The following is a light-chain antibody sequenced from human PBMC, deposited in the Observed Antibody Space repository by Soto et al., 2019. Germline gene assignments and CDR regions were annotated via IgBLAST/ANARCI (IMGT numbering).Light chain of an antibody. CDR3: SSSAGTHNLGV. J-gene: IGLJ3*02. CDR1: SSDIGGYNF. CDR2: EVN. Sequence: QSALTQPPSASGSPGQSVTISCTGTSSDIGGYNFVSWYQQHPGKAPKLIIYEVNKRPSGVPNRFSGSKSGNTASLTVSGLQADDEGDYYRSSSAGTHNLGVFGGGTKLTVL. V-gene: IGLV2-8*01.